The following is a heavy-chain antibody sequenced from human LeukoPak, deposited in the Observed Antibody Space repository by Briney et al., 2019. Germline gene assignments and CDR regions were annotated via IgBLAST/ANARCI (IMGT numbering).Heavy chain of an antibody. CDR3: ARCRYTSGWLDAFDI. Sequence: PGGSLRLSCAASGFTFSSYEMNWVRHAPGKGLEWVSYISSSGDTIYSADSVKGRFSTSRDNAKNLVYLQMIGLRAEDTALYYCARCRYTSGWLDAFDIWGQGTMVTVSS. CDR1: GFTFSSYE. D-gene: IGHD6-19*01. V-gene: IGHV3-48*03. CDR2: ISSSGDTI. J-gene: IGHJ3*02.